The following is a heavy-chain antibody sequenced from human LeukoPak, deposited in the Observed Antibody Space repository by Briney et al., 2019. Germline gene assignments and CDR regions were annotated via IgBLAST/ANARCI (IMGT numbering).Heavy chain of an antibody. J-gene: IGHJ4*02. CDR3: AREYSSSSSFDY. V-gene: IGHV1-2*02. Sequence: AWINPISGVTKYPQKFQGRVTMNRDTYNGTAYMEVNSLRSDDTAVYYCAREYSSSSSFDYWGQGTLVTVSS. D-gene: IGHD6-6*01. CDR2: INPISGVT.